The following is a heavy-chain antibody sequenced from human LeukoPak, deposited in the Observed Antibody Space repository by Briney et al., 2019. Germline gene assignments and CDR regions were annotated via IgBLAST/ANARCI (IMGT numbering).Heavy chain of an antibody. Sequence: ASVKVSCKASGYTFTSYGISWVRQAPGQGLEWMGWISAYNGNTNYAQKLQGRVTMTTDTSTSTAYMELRSLRSDDTAVYYCARNLSRTIFGVVIITGAFDIWGQGTMVTVSS. CDR2: ISAYNGNT. V-gene: IGHV1-18*01. J-gene: IGHJ3*02. CDR3: ARNLSRTIFGVVIITGAFDI. CDR1: GYTFTSYG. D-gene: IGHD3-3*01.